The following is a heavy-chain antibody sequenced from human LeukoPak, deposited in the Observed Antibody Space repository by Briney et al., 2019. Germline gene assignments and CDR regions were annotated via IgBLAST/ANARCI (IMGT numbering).Heavy chain of an antibody. CDR1: GFTVSSNY. V-gene: IGHV3-66*02. D-gene: IGHD2-2*01. J-gene: IGHJ5*02. CDR3: ARGLLLLHCSSTSCYGPFLDP. CDR2: IYCGGST. Sequence: GGSLRLSCAASGFTVSSNYMSWVRQAPGKGLEWVSVIYCGGSTYYADSVKGRFTISRDNSKNTLYLQMNSLRAEVTAVYYCARGLLLLHCSSTSCYGPFLDPWGQGTLVTVSS.